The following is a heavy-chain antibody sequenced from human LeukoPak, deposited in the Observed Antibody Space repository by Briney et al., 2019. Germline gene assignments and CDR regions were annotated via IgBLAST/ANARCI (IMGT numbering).Heavy chain of an antibody. Sequence: GGSLRLSCAASGFTFSSYWMNWARQAPGKGLEWVASINHNGNVNYYVDSVKGRFTVSRDSAKNSLYLQMNSLRPEDTALYYCVKDMNPGGADVWGQGTTVTVSS. CDR2: INHNGNVN. J-gene: IGHJ6*02. V-gene: IGHV3-7*03. CDR1: GFTFSSYW. D-gene: IGHD3-10*01. CDR3: VKDMNPGGADV.